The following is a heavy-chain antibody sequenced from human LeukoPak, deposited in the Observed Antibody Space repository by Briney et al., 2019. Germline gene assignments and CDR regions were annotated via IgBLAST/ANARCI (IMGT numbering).Heavy chain of an antibody. Sequence: SETLSLTCTVSGYSISSGYYWGWIRQPPGKGLEWIGSIYHSGSTYYNPSLKSRVTISVDTSKNQFSLKLSSVTAADTAVYYCARADTAMVMQCAFDIWGQGTMVTVSS. D-gene: IGHD5-18*01. CDR1: GYSISSGYY. CDR2: IYHSGST. J-gene: IGHJ3*02. CDR3: ARADTAMVMQCAFDI. V-gene: IGHV4-38-2*02.